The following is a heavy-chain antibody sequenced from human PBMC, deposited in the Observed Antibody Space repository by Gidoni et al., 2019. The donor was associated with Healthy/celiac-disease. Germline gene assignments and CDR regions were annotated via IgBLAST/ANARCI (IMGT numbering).Heavy chain of an antibody. V-gene: IGHV4-59*01. D-gene: IGHD6-13*01. J-gene: IGHJ3*02. Sequence: ASTNYNPSLKSRVTISVDTSKNQFSLKLSSVTAADTAVYYCARTEENSSSWYRGAFDIWGQGTMVTVSS. CDR2: AST. CDR3: ARTEENSSSWYRGAFDI.